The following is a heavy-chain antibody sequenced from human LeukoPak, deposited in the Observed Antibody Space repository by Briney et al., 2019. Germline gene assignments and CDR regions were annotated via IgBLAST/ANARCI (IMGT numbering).Heavy chain of an antibody. V-gene: IGHV1-2*02. Sequence: AASVKVSCKASGYTFTDYYMHWVRQAPGQGLEWMGWINPNNGGTTYAQKFQGRVTMTRDTSISTAYMELGRLTSDDTAMYFCLRDLAYGGISSPDGWGQGSLVTVSS. D-gene: IGHD4/OR15-4a*01. CDR1: GYTFTDYY. CDR2: INPNNGGT. J-gene: IGHJ4*02. CDR3: LRDLAYGGISSPDG.